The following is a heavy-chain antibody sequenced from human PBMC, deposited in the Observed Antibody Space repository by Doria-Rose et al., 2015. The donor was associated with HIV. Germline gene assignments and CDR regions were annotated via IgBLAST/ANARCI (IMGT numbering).Heavy chain of an antibody. Sequence: SGPVLVKPTETLTLTCTVSGVSLSSPGMGVSWIRQPPGKALEWLANIFSDDERSYKTSLRSRLTISRGTSKIQVVLTMTDMDPVDTATYYCARIKSSRWYHKYYFDFWGQGTLVIVSA. CDR1: GVSLSSPGMG. CDR2: IFSDDER. CDR3: ARIKSSRWYHKYYFDF. J-gene: IGHJ4*02. D-gene: IGHD6-13*01. V-gene: IGHV2-26*01.